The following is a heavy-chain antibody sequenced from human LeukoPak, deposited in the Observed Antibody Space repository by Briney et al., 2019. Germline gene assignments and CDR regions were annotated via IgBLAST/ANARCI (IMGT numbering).Heavy chain of an antibody. V-gene: IGHV3-43*02. CDR1: GFTFDDYA. D-gene: IGHD5-18*01. CDR3: ATGSWIQLWLPRSAAFDI. J-gene: IGHJ3*02. CDR2: ISGDGGST. Sequence: GGSLRLSCAASGFTFDDYAMHWVRQAPGKGLEWVSLISGDGGSTYYADSVKGRFTISRDNSKKSLYLQMNSLRTEDTALYYCATGSWIQLWLPRSAAFDIWGQGTMVTVSS.